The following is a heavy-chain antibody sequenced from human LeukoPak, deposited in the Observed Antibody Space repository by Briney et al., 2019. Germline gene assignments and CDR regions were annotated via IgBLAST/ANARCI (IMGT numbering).Heavy chain of an antibody. CDR3: AKNGVGASGLAEYFEH. D-gene: IGHD1-26*01. J-gene: IGHJ1*01. Sequence: GGSLRLSCAASGFIVSSTYMSWVRQAPGKGLEWVSIIYSGDSTYYADSVKGRFTISRDNSRNTVYLQMNSLRAEDTAVYYCAKNGVGASGLAEYFEHWGQGTLVAVSS. CDR1: GFIVSSTY. V-gene: IGHV3-53*01. CDR2: IYSGDST.